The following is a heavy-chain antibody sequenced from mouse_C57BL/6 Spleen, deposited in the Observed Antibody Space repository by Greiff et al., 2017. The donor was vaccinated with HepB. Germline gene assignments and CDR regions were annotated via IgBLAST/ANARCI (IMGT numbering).Heavy chain of an antibody. CDR1: GYTFTSYW. V-gene: IGHV1-69*01. CDR3: ARDGTGY. D-gene: IGHD4-1*01. Sequence: QVQLQHPGAELVMPGASVKLSCKASGYTFTSYWMHWVKQRPGQGLEWIGEIDPSDSYTNYNQKFKGKATLTVDKSSSTAYMQLSSLTSEDSAVYYCARDGTGYWGQGTTLTVSS. J-gene: IGHJ2*01. CDR2: IDPSDSYT.